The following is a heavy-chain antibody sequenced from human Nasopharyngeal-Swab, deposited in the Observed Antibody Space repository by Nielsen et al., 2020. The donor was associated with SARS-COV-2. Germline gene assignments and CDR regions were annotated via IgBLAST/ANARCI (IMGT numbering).Heavy chain of an antibody. CDR1: GFTFSSYE. D-gene: IGHD5-18*01. J-gene: IGHJ4*02. Sequence: GESLKISCAASGFTFSSYEMNWVRQAPGKGLEWVSYISSGGISIYYADSVKGRFTISRDNAKNSLSLQMNSLRAEDTAVYYCARETEHSYGFDFWGQGALVTVSS. CDR3: ARETEHSYGFDF. V-gene: IGHV3-48*03. CDR2: ISSGGISI.